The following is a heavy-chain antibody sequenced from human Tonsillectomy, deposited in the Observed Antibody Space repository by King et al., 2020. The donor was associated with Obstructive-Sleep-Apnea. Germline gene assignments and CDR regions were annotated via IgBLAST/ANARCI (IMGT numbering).Heavy chain of an antibody. J-gene: IGHJ4*02. CDR3: TTVMVRGVPRN. CDR2: IQTTTDGGTT. V-gene: IGHV3-15*01. Sequence: VQLVESGGGLVKPGGSLRLSCAASGFSFSDAWMTWVRQAPGKGREWVGRIQTTTDGGTTEYAAPVKGRFTISRDDSRNTLYLQMNSLRTEDTAMYYCTTVMVRGVPRNWGQGTLVTVSS. D-gene: IGHD3-10*01. CDR1: GFSFSDAW.